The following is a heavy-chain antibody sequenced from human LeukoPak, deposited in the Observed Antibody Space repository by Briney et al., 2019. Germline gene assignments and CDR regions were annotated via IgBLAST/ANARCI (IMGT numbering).Heavy chain of an antibody. CDR2: IRYDGSNK. J-gene: IGHJ4*02. CDR1: GFTVSSNY. V-gene: IGHV3-30*02. Sequence: GGSLRLSCAASGFTVSSNYVSWVRQAPGKGLEWVAFIRYDGSNKYYADSVKGRFTISRDNSKNTLYLQMNSLRAEDTAVYYCAKVPWYYDSSGFGTFDYWGQGTLVTVSS. CDR3: AKVPWYYDSSGFGTFDY. D-gene: IGHD3-22*01.